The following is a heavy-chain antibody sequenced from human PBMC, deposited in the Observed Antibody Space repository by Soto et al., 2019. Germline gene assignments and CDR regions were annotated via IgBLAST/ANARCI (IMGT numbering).Heavy chain of an antibody. CDR1: GFTVSTNY. CDR3: ARDGGGEYPGMDV. V-gene: IGHV3-53*02. CDR2: LYTSDSA. D-gene: IGHD2-21*01. J-gene: IGHJ6*02. Sequence: EVQVVETGGGLIQPGGSLTLSCAASGFTVSTNYMSWVRQAPGRGLEWVSILYTSDSADYADSVKGRFTISRDNSRNTLYRQMNSLRAEDTAVYYCARDGGGEYPGMDVWGQGTTVTVSS.